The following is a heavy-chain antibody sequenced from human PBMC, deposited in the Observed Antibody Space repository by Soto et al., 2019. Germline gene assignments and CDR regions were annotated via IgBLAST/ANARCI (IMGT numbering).Heavy chain of an antibody. CDR1: GFTFSSFA. D-gene: IGHD1-26*01. CDR2: ITFSGAST. J-gene: IGHJ4*02. V-gene: IGHV3-23*01. CDR3: AQLDSLGGFEN. Sequence: GGTLRLSCAVSGFTFSSFARSWVRQAPGKGLEWLSGITFSGASTYYAESVKGRFTMSRDNSKITLFLEMNSLRAEDTSLYYGAQLDSLGGFENWGQGAQVTVSS.